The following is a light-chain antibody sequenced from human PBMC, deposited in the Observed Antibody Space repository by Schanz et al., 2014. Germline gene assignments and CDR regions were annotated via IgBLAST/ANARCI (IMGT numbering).Light chain of an antibody. Sequence: EIVLTQSPATLSLSPGERGTLSCRASQTVSNNLAWYQQKRGQTPRILIYDASNRATGIPARFSGSVSGTDFTLNIRSLDAEDFAVYYCQQYGGSYTFGQGTKLEIK. J-gene: IGKJ2*01. V-gene: IGKV3-11*01. CDR3: QQYGGSYT. CDR2: DAS. CDR1: QTVSNN.